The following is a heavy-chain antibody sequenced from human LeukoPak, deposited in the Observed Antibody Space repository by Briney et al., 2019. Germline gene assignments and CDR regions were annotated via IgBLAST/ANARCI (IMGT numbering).Heavy chain of an antibody. CDR2: IYYSGST. CDR1: GGSISSYY. J-gene: IGHJ3*02. V-gene: IGHV4-59*08. D-gene: IGHD3-22*01. CDR3: ARHFYDSSGYGAFDI. Sequence: KPSETLSLTCTVSGGSISSYYWSWIRQPPGKGLEWIGYIYYSGSTNYSPSLKSRVTISVDTSKNQFSLKLSSVTAADTAVYYCARHFYDSSGYGAFDIWGQGTMVTVSS.